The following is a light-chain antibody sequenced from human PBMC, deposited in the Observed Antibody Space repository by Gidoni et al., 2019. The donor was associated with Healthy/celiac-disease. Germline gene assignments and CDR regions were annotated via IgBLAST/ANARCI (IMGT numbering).Light chain of an antibody. CDR1: QGISSY. Sequence: AIRMTQSPSSFAASTGDRVTITCRASQGISSYLAWYQQKPGKAPKLLIYAASTLQSGVPSRFSGCGSWTDFTLTISCLQSEFFATYYCQQYYSYPRTFGQGTKVEI. CDR3: QQYYSYPRT. J-gene: IGKJ1*01. V-gene: IGKV1-8*01. CDR2: AAS.